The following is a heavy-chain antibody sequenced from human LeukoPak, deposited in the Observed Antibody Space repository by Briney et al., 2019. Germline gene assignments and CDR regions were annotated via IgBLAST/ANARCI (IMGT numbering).Heavy chain of an antibody. V-gene: IGHV4-59*01. CDR3: ARVPGVLSSIDN. J-gene: IGHJ4*02. D-gene: IGHD7-27*01. CDR2: IYYSGST. Sequence: SETLSLTCTVSGGSISSYYWGWIRQPPGKGLEWIGYIYYSGSTNYNPSLKSRVTISVDTSKKQVSLKVSSVTAADTAVYYCARVPGVLSSIDNWGQGTLVTVSS. CDR1: GGSISSYY.